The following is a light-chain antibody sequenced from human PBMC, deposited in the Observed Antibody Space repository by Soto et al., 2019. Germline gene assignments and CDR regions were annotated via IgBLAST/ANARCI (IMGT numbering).Light chain of an antibody. V-gene: IGKV1-6*01. CDR2: GAS. Sequence: ALQLTQSPSSLSASVGDRVTITCRASQGISSNLAWYQQKPGRAPKLLIFGASTLQSGVPSRFRGGGSGTHFTLTISSLQPEDFATYYCLQHYNFSWTFGQGTKVDIK. J-gene: IGKJ1*01. CDR3: LQHYNFSWT. CDR1: QGISSN.